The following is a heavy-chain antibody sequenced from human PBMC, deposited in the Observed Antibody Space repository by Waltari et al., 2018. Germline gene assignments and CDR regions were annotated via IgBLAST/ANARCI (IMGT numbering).Heavy chain of an antibody. D-gene: IGHD4-4*01. CDR3: ASNQVDYSNYFYFDY. J-gene: IGHJ4*02. Sequence: QVHLVQSGAEVRRPGASVKVSCKVSGDTRTESSINWVRQAPGKGLEWMGGFDPEDGEIIYAQKFQGRVTMTEDTSTDTVYMEVSSLRSEDTAVYYCASNQVDYSNYFYFDYWGQGTLVTVSS. V-gene: IGHV1-24*01. CDR1: GDTRTESS. CDR2: FDPEDGEI.